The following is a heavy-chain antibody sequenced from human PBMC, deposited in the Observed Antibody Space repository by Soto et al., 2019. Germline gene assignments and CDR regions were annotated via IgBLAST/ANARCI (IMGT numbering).Heavy chain of an antibody. CDR1: GYTFTGYS. CDR3: ARSPFHKFYGMDV. Sequence: ASVKVSCKASGYTFTGYSMHWVRQAPGQGLEWMGWINPNSGGTNYAQKFQGRVTMTRDTSISTAYMELSRLRSDDTAVYYCARSPFHKFYGMDVWGQGTTVTVSS. J-gene: IGHJ6*02. V-gene: IGHV1-2*02. CDR2: INPNSGGT.